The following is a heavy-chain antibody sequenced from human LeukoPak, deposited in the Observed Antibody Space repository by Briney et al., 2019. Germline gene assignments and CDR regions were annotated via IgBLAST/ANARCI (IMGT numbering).Heavy chain of an antibody. CDR3: AKDRTGGSSSYTCFDY. J-gene: IGHJ4*02. Sequence: GGSLRLSCAASGFTFSSYAMSWVRQAPGKGLEWVSGISGSGGSTYFADSVKGRSTISRDNSKNTLYLQMNSLRAEDTAVYYCAKDRTGGSSSYTCFDYWGQGTLVSVSS. CDR1: GFTFSSYA. V-gene: IGHV3-23*01. D-gene: IGHD6-13*01. CDR2: ISGSGGST.